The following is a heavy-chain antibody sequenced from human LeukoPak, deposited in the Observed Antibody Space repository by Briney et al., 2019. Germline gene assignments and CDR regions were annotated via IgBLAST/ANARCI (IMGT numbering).Heavy chain of an antibody. D-gene: IGHD5-18*01. Sequence: PSETLSLTCTVSGGSISSYYWSWIRQPPGKGLEWIGYIYYSGSTNYNPSLKRRVTISVDTSKNQFSLKLSSVTAADTAVYYCARLKGYSYGYGGWFDPWGQGTLVTVSS. CDR3: ARLKGYSYGYGGWFDP. CDR1: GGSISSYY. J-gene: IGHJ5*02. CDR2: IYYSGST. V-gene: IGHV4-59*08.